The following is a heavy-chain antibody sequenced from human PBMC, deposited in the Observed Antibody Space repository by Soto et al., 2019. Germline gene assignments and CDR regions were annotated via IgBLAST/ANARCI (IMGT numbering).Heavy chain of an antibody. CDR3: ARDRHTGDAVHVFDM. V-gene: IGHV1-3*01. CDR1: GFTFSSFA. Sequence: QVPLVQSGAEVKKPGASMKLSCKTSGFTFSSFAMHWVRQAPGQGLEWMGWINAGNGNIKYSQKFQGRVPITRDTFANTAHRERSSLRSEDTAVYYCARDRHTGDAVHVFDMWGQGKMVTVAS. J-gene: IGHJ3*02. CDR2: INAGNGNI. D-gene: IGHD7-27*01.